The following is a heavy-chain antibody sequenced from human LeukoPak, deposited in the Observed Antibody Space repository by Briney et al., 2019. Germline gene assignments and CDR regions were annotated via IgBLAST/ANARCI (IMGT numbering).Heavy chain of an antibody. D-gene: IGHD1-1*01. Sequence: GGSLRLSCAASGFTFSSYAMSWVRQAPGKGLEWVSAVSGSGGSTYYADSVKGRFTISRDNSKNTLYLQMNSLRAEDTAVYYCAKVGASFYYGMDVWGQGTTVTVSS. CDR3: AKVGASFYYGMDV. CDR1: GFTFSSYA. CDR2: VSGSGGST. V-gene: IGHV3-23*01. J-gene: IGHJ6*02.